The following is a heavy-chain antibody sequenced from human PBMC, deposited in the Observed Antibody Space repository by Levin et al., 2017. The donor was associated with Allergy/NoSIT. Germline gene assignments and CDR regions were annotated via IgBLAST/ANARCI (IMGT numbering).Heavy chain of an antibody. D-gene: IGHD6-13*01. V-gene: IGHV3-30-3*01. CDR2: ISYDGSNK. CDR1: GFTFSSYA. CDR3: ARDTAGRDIAAAGIASG. J-gene: IGHJ4*02. Sequence: PGGSLRLSCAASGFTFSSYAMHWVRQAPGKGLEWVAVISYDGSNKYYADSVKGRFTISRDNSKNTLYLQMNSLRAEDTAVYYCARDTAGRDIAAAGIASGWGQGTLVTVSS.